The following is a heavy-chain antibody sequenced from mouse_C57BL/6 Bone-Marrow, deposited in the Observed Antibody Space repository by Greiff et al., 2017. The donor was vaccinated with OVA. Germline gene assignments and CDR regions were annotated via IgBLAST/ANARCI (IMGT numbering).Heavy chain of an antibody. CDR1: GFTFSSYA. J-gene: IGHJ4*01. Sequence: EVMLVESGGGLVKPGGSLKLSCAASGFTFSSYAMSWVRQTPEKRLEWVATISDGGSYTYYPDNVKGRFIISRDNAKNNLYLQMSHLKSEDTAMYYCAREGNYGGYYAMDYWGQGTSVTVSS. CDR2: ISDGGSYT. CDR3: AREGNYGGYYAMDY. D-gene: IGHD2-1*01. V-gene: IGHV5-4*01.